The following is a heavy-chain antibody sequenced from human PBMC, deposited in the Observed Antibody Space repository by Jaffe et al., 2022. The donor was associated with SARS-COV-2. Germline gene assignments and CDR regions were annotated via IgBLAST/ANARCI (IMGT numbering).Heavy chain of an antibody. D-gene: IGHD3-9*01. Sequence: QVQLQESGPGVVKPSETLSLTCTVSGGSISNYYWSWIRQPPGKGLEWIGFIYYSGSTNYNPSLKSRVTISLDTSKNQFSLKLSSVTAADTAVYYCARDVSYDILTGYSQVHWFDSWGQGTLVTVSS. CDR3: ARDVSYDILTGYSQVHWFDS. J-gene: IGHJ5*01. CDR1: GGSISNYY. CDR2: IYYSGST. V-gene: IGHV4-59*01.